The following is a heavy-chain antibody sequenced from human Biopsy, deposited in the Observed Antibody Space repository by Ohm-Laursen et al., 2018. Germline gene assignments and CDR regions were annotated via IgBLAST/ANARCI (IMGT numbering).Heavy chain of an antibody. V-gene: IGHV4-4*07. Sequence: PSETLSLTCTVSGDSINNYYWSWIRRPAGKGLEWIGRIYTSGSPNYNLSLESRVTMSVDTSKNQFSLNLRSVTAADTAVYYCARGTGRYYVYGAFDIWGQGTVVTVSS. CDR3: ARGTGRYYVYGAFDI. CDR1: GDSINNYY. D-gene: IGHD1-26*01. J-gene: IGHJ3*02. CDR2: IYTSGSP.